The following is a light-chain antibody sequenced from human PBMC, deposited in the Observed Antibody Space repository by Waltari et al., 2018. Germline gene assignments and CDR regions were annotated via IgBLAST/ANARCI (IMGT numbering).Light chain of an antibody. V-gene: IGKV4-1*01. CDR1: QSLLHTNNKNY. CDR3: QQYYSTPNT. CDR2: WAS. J-gene: IGKJ2*01. Sequence: DIVVTQSPDSLAVSLGERATIHCKSSQSLLHTNNKNYLAWYPLRPGQPPKLLIYWASTRESGVPGRFSGSGSGTDFTLTISGLQAEDVAVYYCQQYYSTPNTFGQGTKLEIK.